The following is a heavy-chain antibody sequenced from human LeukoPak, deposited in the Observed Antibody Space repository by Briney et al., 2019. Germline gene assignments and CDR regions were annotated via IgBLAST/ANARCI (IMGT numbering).Heavy chain of an antibody. Sequence: GGSLRLSCAASGFTFSSYAMSWVRQAPGKGLEWVSAISGSGGSTYYADSVKGRFTISRDNSKNTLYLQMNSLRAEDTAVYYCAKRRGLELLYYYYMDVWGKGTTVTVSS. CDR2: ISGSGGST. J-gene: IGHJ6*03. D-gene: IGHD1-7*01. CDR1: GFTFSSYA. V-gene: IGHV3-23*01. CDR3: AKRRGLELLYYYYMDV.